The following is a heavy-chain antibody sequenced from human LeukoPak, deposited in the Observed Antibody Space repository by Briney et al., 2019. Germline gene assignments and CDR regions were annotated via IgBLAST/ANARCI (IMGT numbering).Heavy chain of an antibody. J-gene: IGHJ4*02. CDR1: DGSISSYY. CDR3: ARHGRAYNPGVYYFDL. CDR2: IYYSGST. V-gene: IGHV4-59*08. Sequence: SETLSPTCTVSDGSISSYYWSWIRQSPGKGLEWIGYIYYSGSTNYNPSLKSRLTISVDTAKNQFSLKLSSVTAADTALYYCARHGRAYNPGVYYFDLWGQGTLVTVSS. D-gene: IGHD2-8*01.